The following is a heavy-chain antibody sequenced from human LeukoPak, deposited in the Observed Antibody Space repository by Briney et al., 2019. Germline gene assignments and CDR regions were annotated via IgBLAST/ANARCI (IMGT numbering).Heavy chain of an antibody. CDR1: GFTFSDYS. CDR2: IDNSSSYI. CDR3: ARDPWPHALDM. J-gene: IGHJ3*02. V-gene: IGHV3-21*01. Sequence: KSGGSLRLSCAGSGFTFSDYSMNWVRQAPGKGLEWVSSIDNSSSYIYYADSVKGRFTISRDNAKNSLYLQMNSLRAEDTAVYYCARDPWPHALDMWGQGTMVTVSS.